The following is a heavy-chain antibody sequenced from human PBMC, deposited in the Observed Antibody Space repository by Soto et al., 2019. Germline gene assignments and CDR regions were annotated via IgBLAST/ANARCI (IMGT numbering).Heavy chain of an antibody. CDR1: GGSFSGYY. CDR2: INHSGST. D-gene: IGHD5-18*01. J-gene: IGHJ6*02. Sequence: SETLSLTCAVYGGSFSGYYWSWIRQPPGKGLEWIGEINHSGSTNYNPSLKSRVTISVDTSKNQFSLKLSSVTAADTAVYYCARGERSSYGYLVYYYYGMDVWGQGTTVTVSS. V-gene: IGHV4-34*01. CDR3: ARGERSSYGYLVYYYYGMDV.